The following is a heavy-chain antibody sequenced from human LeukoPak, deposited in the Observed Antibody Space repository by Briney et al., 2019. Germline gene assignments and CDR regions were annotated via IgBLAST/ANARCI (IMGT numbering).Heavy chain of an antibody. V-gene: IGHV4-4*02. CDR1: GGSISSTNR. CDR2: FSLSGLT. D-gene: IGHD2-8*01. CDR3: SRENGAFSPFGY. Sequence: KPSETLSLTCGVSGGSISSTNRWSGVRQPPGQGLEWIGEFSLSGLTNYHPSLNSRVTVSLDKSKNQLSLNLTSVTAADTAVYYCSRENGAFSPFGYWGQGTLVTVPS. J-gene: IGHJ4*02.